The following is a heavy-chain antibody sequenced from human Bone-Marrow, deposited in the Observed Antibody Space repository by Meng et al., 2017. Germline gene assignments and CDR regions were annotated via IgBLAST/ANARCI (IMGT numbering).Heavy chain of an antibody. V-gene: IGHV3-74*01. CDR2: INTDGTTT. D-gene: IGHD2-15*01. CDR3: ARDVAGRGGY. J-gene: IGHJ4*02. Sequence: VLLVAPGGGFFQPGGSLSLSCAASGFTFSSYWMHWVRQAPGKGLVWVSRINTDGTTTTYADSVKGRFTISRDNAKNTLYLQMNSLRGEDTAVYYCARDVAGRGGYWGQGTLVTVS. CDR1: GFTFSSYW.